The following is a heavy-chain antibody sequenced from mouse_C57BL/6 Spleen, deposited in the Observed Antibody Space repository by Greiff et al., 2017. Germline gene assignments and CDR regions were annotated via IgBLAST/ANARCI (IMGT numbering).Heavy chain of an antibody. V-gene: IGHV2-2*01. D-gene: IGHD4-1*01. J-gene: IGHJ2*01. CDR1: GFSLTSYG. CDR2: LWSGGST. CDR3: ARSWEGGYYLDY. Sequence: VQLQQSGPGLVQPSQSLSITCTVSGFSLTSYGVHWVRQSPGTGLEWLGVLWSGGSTAYNAAFISRLSISKDKSKSQVFFKMNSLQADATAIYYCARSWEGGYYLDYWGQGTTLTVSS.